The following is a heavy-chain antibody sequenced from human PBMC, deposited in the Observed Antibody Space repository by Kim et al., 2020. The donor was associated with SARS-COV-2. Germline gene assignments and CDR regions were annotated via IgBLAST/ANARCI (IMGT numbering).Heavy chain of an antibody. J-gene: IGHJ6*04. V-gene: IGHV3-33*01. CDR3: ARAGSIFSATLDV. CDR1: GFTFSSYG. Sequence: GGSLRLSCAASGFTFSSYGMHWVRQAPGKGLEWVAVIWYDGSNKYYADSVKGRFTISRDNSKNTLYLQMNSLRAEDTAVYYCARAGSIFSATLDVWGKGTTVTVSS. D-gene: IGHD2-15*01. CDR2: IWYDGSNK.